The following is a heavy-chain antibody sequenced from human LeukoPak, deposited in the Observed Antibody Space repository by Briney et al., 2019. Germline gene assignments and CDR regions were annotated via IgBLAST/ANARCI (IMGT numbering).Heavy chain of an antibody. CDR2: MNPNSGNT. V-gene: IGHV1-8*01. D-gene: IGHD2-2*01. J-gene: IGHJ4*02. CDR3: AREFPAGHNDY. Sequence: ASVKVSCKASGYTFASYDINCVRQATGQGLEWMGWMNPNSGNTGYAQKFQGRVTMTRNTSISTAYMELSSLRSEDTAVDYCAREFPAGHNDYWGQGTLVTVSS. CDR1: GYTFASYD.